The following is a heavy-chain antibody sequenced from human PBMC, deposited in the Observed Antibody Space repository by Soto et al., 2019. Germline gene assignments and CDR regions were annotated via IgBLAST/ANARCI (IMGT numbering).Heavy chain of an antibody. CDR3: ARPDTVRGVSY. CDR1: GFTVSNNY. J-gene: IGHJ4*02. CDR2: IYSGGST. D-gene: IGHD3-10*01. V-gene: IGHV3-66*01. Sequence: EVQLVESGGGLVQPGGSLRLSCVVSGFTVSNNYMSWVRQAPGKGLEWVSVIYSGGSTSYINSVKGRFTISRDNSKNTVYLQMNSLSAEDTAVYYWARPDTVRGVSYWGQGTLVTVSS.